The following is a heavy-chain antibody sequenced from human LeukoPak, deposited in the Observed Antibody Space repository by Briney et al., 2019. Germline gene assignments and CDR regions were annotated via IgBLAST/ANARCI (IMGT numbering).Heavy chain of an antibody. CDR1: GYTFTSYD. CDR2: MNPNNGNA. Sequence: ASVKVSRKASGYTFTSYDINWVRQATGQGLEWMGWMNPNNGNAGYAQKFQGRVTMTRNTSTNTAYMDLSSLRSEDTAVYYCAREAIGFDPWGQGTLVTVSS. V-gene: IGHV1-8*01. J-gene: IGHJ5*02. CDR3: AREAIGFDP.